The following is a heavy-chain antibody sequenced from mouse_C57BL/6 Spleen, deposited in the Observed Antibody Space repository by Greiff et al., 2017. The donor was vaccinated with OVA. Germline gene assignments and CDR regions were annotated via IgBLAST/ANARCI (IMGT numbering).Heavy chain of an antibody. J-gene: IGHJ2*01. Sequence: VKLLESGAELVRPGASVTLSCKASGYTFTDYEMHWVKQTPVHGLEWIGAIDPETGGTAYNQKFKGKAILTADKSSSTAYMELRSLTSEDSAVYYCTREDPHYWGQGTTLTVSS. CDR1: GYTFTDYE. V-gene: IGHV1-15*01. CDR2: IDPETGGT. CDR3: TREDPHY.